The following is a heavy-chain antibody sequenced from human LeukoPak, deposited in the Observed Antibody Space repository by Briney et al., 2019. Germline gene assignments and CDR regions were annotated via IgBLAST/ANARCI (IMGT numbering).Heavy chain of an antibody. CDR3: VRRQLVRLYFDL. D-gene: IGHD6-6*01. J-gene: IGHJ4*02. Sequence: SETLSLTCTVSGASISSSDDYWGWIRQLPGKGLEWIGSVSHSGNSFYNPSLRSRLTISVDTSKDQLSLKLTSVTAADTAVYYCVRRQLVRLYFDLWGQGTLLTVSS. CDR1: GASISSSDDY. CDR2: VSHSGNS. V-gene: IGHV4-39*01.